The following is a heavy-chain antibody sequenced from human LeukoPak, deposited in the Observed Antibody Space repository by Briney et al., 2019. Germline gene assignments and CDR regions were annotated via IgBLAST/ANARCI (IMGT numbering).Heavy chain of an antibody. CDR2: ISSSSSYI. J-gene: IGHJ4*02. Sequence: PGGSLRLSCAASGFTFSSYSMNWVRQAPGKGLEWASSISSSSSYIYYADSEKGRFTISRDNAKNSLYLQMNSLRAEDTAVYYCARDDGGGNFPFDYWGQGTLVTVSS. D-gene: IGHD4-23*01. V-gene: IGHV3-21*01. CDR3: ARDDGGGNFPFDY. CDR1: GFTFSSYS.